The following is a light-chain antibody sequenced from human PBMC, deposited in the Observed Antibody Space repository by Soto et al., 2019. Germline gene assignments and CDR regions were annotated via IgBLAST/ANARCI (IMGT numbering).Light chain of an antibody. J-gene: IGKJ4*01. Sequence: EIVLTQSPGTVSLSPGERAALSCRASQRVSSSYLAWYQQKPGQAPRLLIYGASSRATGIPDRFSGSGSGTDFTLTISRLEPEDFAVYYCQQYGSSPLTFGGGTTVEIK. V-gene: IGKV3-20*01. CDR1: QRVSSSY. CDR2: GAS. CDR3: QQYGSSPLT.